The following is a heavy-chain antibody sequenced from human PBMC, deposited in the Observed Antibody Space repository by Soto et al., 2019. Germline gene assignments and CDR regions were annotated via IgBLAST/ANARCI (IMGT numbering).Heavy chain of an antibody. CDR3: AKSYYDFWSGYQTSYYYGMDV. CDR1: GFTFSNYG. J-gene: IGHJ6*02. V-gene: IGHV3-30*18. D-gene: IGHD3-3*01. Sequence: GGALGLSCAASGFTFSNYGMHWVRQALGKGLEWLAVISYDGSNEYYGDSVKGRFTISRDNSKNMMYLYMRSLGAEDTAVYYCAKSYYDFWSGYQTSYYYGMDVWGQGTPVPVSS. CDR2: ISYDGSNE.